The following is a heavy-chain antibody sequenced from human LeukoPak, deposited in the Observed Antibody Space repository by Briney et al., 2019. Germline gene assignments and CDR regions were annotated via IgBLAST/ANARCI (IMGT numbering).Heavy chain of an antibody. CDR1: GGSFSGYY. D-gene: IGHD2-15*01. V-gene: IGHV4-34*01. Sequence: SETLSLTCAVYGGSFSGYYWSWIRQPPGKGLEWIGEINHSGSTNYNPSLKSRVTISVDTSKNQFSLKLSSVTAADTAVYYCARGVDGAWCWFDPWGQGTLVTVSS. CDR3: ARGVDGAWCWFDP. J-gene: IGHJ5*02. CDR2: INHSGST.